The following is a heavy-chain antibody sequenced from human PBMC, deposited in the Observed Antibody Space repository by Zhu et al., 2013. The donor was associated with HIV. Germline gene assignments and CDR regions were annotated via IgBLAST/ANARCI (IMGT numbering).Heavy chain of an antibody. J-gene: IGHJ6*02. CDR1: GGTFSSYA. D-gene: IGHD6-6*01. V-gene: IGHV1-69*06. CDR3: TIKSIAARLVDYGMDV. CDR2: IIPIFGTA. Sequence: QVQLVQSGAEVKKPGSSVKVSCKASGGTFSSYAISWVRQAPGQGLEWMGGIIPIFGTANYAQKFQGRVTITADKSTSTAYMELSSLRSEDTAVYYCTIKSIAARLVDYGMDVWGQGDHGHRLL.